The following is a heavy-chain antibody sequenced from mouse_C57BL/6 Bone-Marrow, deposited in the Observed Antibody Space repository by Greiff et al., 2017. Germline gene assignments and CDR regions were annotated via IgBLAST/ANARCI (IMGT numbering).Heavy chain of an antibody. CDR2: ISDGGSYT. J-gene: IGHJ3*01. Sequence: EVMLVESGGGLVKPGGSLKLSCAASGFTFSSYAMSWVRQTPEKRLEWVATISDGGSYTYYPDNVKGRFTISRDNAKNNLYLQMSHLKSEDTAMYYCARGSSGFPGFAYWGQGTLVTVSA. CDR1: GFTFSSYA. V-gene: IGHV5-4*03. D-gene: IGHD3-2*02. CDR3: ARGSSGFPGFAY.